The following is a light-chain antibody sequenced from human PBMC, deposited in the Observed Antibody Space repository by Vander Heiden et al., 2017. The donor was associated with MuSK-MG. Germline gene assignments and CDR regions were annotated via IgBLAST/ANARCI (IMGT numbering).Light chain of an antibody. CDR1: SSDVGSYNL. V-gene: IGLV2-23*02. CDR3: CSTAGSWV. Sequence: QSALTQPASVSGSPGQSITISCTGTSSDVGSYNLVSWYQQHHGNAPKLIIYDVSKRPSGVSKCSSCSTYGTTAHTTTSGLEAEDEAYYYCCSTAGSWVFGGGTKLTVL. J-gene: IGLJ2*01. CDR2: DVS.